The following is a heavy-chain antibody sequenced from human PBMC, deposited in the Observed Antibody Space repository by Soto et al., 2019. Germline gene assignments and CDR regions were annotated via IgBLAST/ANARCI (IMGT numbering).Heavy chain of an antibody. CDR3: ARWGEPAVKAFDI. D-gene: IGHD2-21*01. J-gene: IGHJ3*02. CDR1: GASVSDYY. CDR2: IHYTGAS. Sequence: LSLTCTVSGASVSDYYWNWIRQPPGKGLEWIGFIHYTGASSYNPSLKSRVTMSVDTSKNQFSLKMTSVTAADTAVYYCARWGEPAVKAFDIWGQGTMVTVSS. V-gene: IGHV4-59*02.